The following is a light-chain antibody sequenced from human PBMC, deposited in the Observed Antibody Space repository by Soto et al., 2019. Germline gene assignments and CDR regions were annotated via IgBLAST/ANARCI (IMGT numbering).Light chain of an antibody. CDR3: QQYNTWPPWT. V-gene: IGKV3-15*01. J-gene: IGKJ1*01. CDR2: GAS. Sequence: EIVMTQSPATLSVSPGERATLSCRASQSVSSNLAWYQQKPGQAPRLLIYGASTRATGIPARFSGSGSGTEFNINISSMQSEDFAVYYCQQYNTWPPWTFGQGTKVEIK. CDR1: QSVSSN.